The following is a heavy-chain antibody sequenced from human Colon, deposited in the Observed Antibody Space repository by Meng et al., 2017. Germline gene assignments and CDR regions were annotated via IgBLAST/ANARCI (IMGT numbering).Heavy chain of an antibody. CDR1: GFTFSSYA. CDR2: ISGSGGST. V-gene: IGHV3-23*01. D-gene: IGHD3-10*01. J-gene: IGHJ3*02. CDR3: ANLLWFGELSWAFDI. Sequence: GESLKISCAASGFTFSSYAMSWVRQAPGKGLEWVSAISGSGGSTYYADSVKGRFTISRDNSKNTLYLQMNSLRAEDTAVYYCANLLWFGELSWAFDIWGQGTMVTV.